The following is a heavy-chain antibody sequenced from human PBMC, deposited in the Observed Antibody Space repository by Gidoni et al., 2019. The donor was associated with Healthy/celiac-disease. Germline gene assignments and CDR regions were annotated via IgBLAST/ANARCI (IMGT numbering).Heavy chain of an antibody. CDR1: GYSFTGYS. CDR2: INPNSGGT. CDR3: ARDGYYYDSSGYYFYFDY. Sequence: QVQLVPSGAEVKKPGASVEVSCRASGYSFTGYSMHWVRQAPGQGLEWMGWINPNSGGTNYAQKFQGRVTMTRDTSISTAYMELSRLRSDDTAVYYCARDGYYYDSSGYYFYFDYWGQGTLVTVSS. D-gene: IGHD3-22*01. V-gene: IGHV1-2*02. J-gene: IGHJ4*02.